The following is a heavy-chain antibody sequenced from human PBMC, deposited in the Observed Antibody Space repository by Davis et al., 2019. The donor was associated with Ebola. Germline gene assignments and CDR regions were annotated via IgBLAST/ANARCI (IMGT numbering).Heavy chain of an antibody. V-gene: IGHV4-59*03. D-gene: IGHD3-10*01. Sequence: PSETLSLTCTVSGVSIRTHYWSWIRQPPGKRLEWLGSIYYTGSAYYNSSLASRATISVDTSKNQFSLKLTSVTAADTAMYYCSERGSSVWGQGTLVTVSS. CDR1: GVSIRTHY. CDR2: IYYTGSA. J-gene: IGHJ4*02. CDR3: SERGSSV.